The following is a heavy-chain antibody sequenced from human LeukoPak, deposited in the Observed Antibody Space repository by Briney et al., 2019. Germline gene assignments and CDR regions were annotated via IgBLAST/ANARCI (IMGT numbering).Heavy chain of an antibody. CDR1: GFTFSSYG. J-gene: IGHJ4*02. Sequence: GRSLRLSCAASGFTFSSYGMHWVRQAPGKGLEWVAVISYDGSNKYYADSVKGRFTISRDNSKNTLYLQMNSLRAEDTAVYYRASGGLVLDYWGQGTLVTVSS. D-gene: IGHD3/OR15-3a*01. V-gene: IGHV3-30*03. CDR3: ASGGLVLDY. CDR2: ISYDGSNK.